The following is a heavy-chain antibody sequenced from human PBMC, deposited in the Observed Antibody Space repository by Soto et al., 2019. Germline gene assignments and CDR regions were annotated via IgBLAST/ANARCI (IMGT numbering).Heavy chain of an antibody. CDR1: GFTFRNYG. CDR2: IWYDGTNK. J-gene: IGHJ4*02. D-gene: IGHD5-12*01. CDR3: ARGRDGYNPDY. Sequence: QVQLVESGGGVVQPGRSLRLSCAASGFTFRNYGMHWVRQAPGKGLEWMAVIWYDGTNKDYADSVKGRFTISRDNSKNTLYLQMNSLRDEDTAVYYCARGRDGYNPDYWGKGTLVTVSS. V-gene: IGHV3-33*01.